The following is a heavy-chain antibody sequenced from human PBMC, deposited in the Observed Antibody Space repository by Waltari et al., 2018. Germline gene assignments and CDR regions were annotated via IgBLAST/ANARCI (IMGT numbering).Heavy chain of an antibody. D-gene: IGHD6-19*01. J-gene: IGHJ3*02. CDR3: AKGIAVALSRAFDI. V-gene: IGHV3-30*02. CDR2: IRYDGSNK. CDR1: GFTFSSYG. Sequence: QVQLVESGGGVVQPGGSPRLSCAASGFTFSSYGMHWVRQAPGKGLEWVAFIRYDGSNKYYADSVKGRFTISRDNSKNTLYLQMNSLRAEDTAVYYCAKGIAVALSRAFDIWGQGTMVTVSS.